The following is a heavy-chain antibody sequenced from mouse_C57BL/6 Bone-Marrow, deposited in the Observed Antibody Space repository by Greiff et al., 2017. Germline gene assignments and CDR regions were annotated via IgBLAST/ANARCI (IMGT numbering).Heavy chain of an antibody. J-gene: IGHJ4*01. V-gene: IGHV2-5*01. CDR3: AKNTDGYYRSYYAMDY. Sequence: VQLQQSGPGLVQPSQSLSITCTVSGFSLTSYGVHWVRQSPGKGLEWLGVIWRGGSTDYNAAFMSRLSITKDNSKSQVFFKMNSLQADDTAIYYCAKNTDGYYRSYYAMDYWGQGTSVTVSS. CDR2: IWRGGST. D-gene: IGHD2-3*01. CDR1: GFSLTSYG.